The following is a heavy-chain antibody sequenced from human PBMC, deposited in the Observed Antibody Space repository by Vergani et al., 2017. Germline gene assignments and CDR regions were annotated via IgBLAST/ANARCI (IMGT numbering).Heavy chain of an antibody. CDR1: GGTFSSYA. CDR2: IIPIFGTA. J-gene: IGHJ6*03. D-gene: IGHD2-15*01. CDR3: ARGRYCSGGSCRNYYYYYMDV. V-gene: IGHV1-69*12. Sequence: QVQLVQSGAEVKKPGSSVKVSCKASGGTFSSYAISWVRQAPGQGLEWMGGIIPIFGTANYAQKFQGRVTITADESTSTAYMALSSLRSEDTAVYFCARGRYCSGGSCRNYYYYYMDVWGKGTTVTVSS.